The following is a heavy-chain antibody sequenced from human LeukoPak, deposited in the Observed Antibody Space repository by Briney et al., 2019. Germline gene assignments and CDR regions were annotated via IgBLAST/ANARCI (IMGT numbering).Heavy chain of an antibody. CDR2: INHSGST. D-gene: IGHD3-10*01. V-gene: IGHV4-34*01. CDR1: GGSFSGYY. Sequence: PSETLSLTCAVYGGSFSGYYWSWIRQPPGKGLEWIGEINHSGSTNYSPSLKSRVTISVDTSKNQFSLKLSSVTAVDTAVYYCARGGITMVRGVKRPFDYWGQGTLVTVSS. J-gene: IGHJ4*02. CDR3: ARGGITMVRGVKRPFDY.